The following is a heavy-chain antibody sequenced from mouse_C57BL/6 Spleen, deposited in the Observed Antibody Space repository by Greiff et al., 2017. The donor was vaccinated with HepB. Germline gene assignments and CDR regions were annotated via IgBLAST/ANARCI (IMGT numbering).Heavy chain of an antibody. CDR3: ASDYGSSYEAMDY. D-gene: IGHD1-1*01. J-gene: IGHJ4*01. CDR2: ISNLAYSI. V-gene: IGHV5-15*01. CDR1: GFTFSDYG. Sequence: EVKLVESGGGLVQPGGSLKLSCAASGFTFSDYGMAWVRQAPRKGPEWVAFISNLAYSIYYADTVTGRFPIARENAKNTLYLEMSSLRSEDTAMYYCASDYGSSYEAMDYWGQGTSVTDS.